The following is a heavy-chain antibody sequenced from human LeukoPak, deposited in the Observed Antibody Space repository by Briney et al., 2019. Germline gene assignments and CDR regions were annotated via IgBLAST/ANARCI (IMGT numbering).Heavy chain of an antibody. Sequence: QTGGSLRLSCAVSGFTFSSYWMSWVRQAPGMGLEWVAHIKQDGSEKYYVDAVKGRFTISRDNAKNSLYLQMNSLRAEDTAVYYCAKDLVRYFDWLLWTPDYWGQGTLVTVSS. V-gene: IGHV3-7*03. D-gene: IGHD3-9*01. CDR3: AKDLVRYFDWLLWTPDY. CDR2: IKQDGSEK. CDR1: GFTFSSYW. J-gene: IGHJ4*02.